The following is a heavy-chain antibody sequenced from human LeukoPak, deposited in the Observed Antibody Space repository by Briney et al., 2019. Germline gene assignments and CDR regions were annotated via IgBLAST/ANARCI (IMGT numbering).Heavy chain of an antibody. CDR3: ARARGDSSGYCPDY. D-gene: IGHD3-22*01. Sequence: SSETLSLTCVVYGGSFSGYYWSWIRQPPGKGLEWIGEINHSGSTNYNPSLKSRVTISVDTSKNQFSLKLSSVTAADTAVYYCARARGDSSGYCPDYWGQGTLVTVSS. J-gene: IGHJ4*02. V-gene: IGHV4-34*01. CDR2: INHSGST. CDR1: GGSFSGYY.